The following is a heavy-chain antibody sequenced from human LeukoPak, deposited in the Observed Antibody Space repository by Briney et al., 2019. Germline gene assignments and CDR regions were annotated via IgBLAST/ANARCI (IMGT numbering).Heavy chain of an antibody. CDR2: ISFDGSNK. CDR3: ANPPLSKFSASSSSPPMDY. J-gene: IGHJ4*02. V-gene: IGHV3-30-3*01. CDR1: GFTFSSYA. Sequence: GGSLRLSCAASGFTFSSYAMHWVRQAPGKGLEWVTLISFDGSNKFNADSVKGRFTISRDNSKNTLYLQLNSLRAEDTAVYYCANPPLSKFSASSSSPPMDYWGQGTLVTVSS. D-gene: IGHD6-13*01.